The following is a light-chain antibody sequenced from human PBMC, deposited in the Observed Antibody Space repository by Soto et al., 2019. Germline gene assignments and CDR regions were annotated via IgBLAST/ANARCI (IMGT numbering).Light chain of an antibody. CDR1: SSNIGAGYD. CDR2: DNN. Sequence: QPVLRQSPSVSGAPGHRFTLSCTGSSSNIGAGYDVHWYQQLPGAAPKLLIYDNNNRPSGVPDRFSGSKSGASASLAITGLQAEDEADYYCQSYDTRLSGYVFGTGTKVTVL. CDR3: QSYDTRLSGYV. V-gene: IGLV1-40*01. J-gene: IGLJ1*01.